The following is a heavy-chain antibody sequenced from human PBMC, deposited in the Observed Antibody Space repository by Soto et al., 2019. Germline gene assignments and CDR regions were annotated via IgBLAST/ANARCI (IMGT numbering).Heavy chain of an antibody. Sequence: GGSLRLSCAGYGFTFSSYEMNWVRQAPGKGLEWVSFISGSGTTTYYADSVRGRFTISRDNTKNSLYLQMNSLSAEDTGVYYCTRVLYGTSWGQGTLVTVS. CDR1: GFTFSSYE. CDR3: TRVLYGTS. J-gene: IGHJ5*02. V-gene: IGHV3-48*03. CDR2: ISGSGTTT. D-gene: IGHD2-2*02.